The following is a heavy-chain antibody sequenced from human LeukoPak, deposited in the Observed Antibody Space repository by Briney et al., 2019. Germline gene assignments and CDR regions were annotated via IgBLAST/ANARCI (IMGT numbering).Heavy chain of an antibody. CDR3: ATAIGGYSYGYRLFYGMDV. D-gene: IGHD5-18*01. CDR2: ISSSRSYI. V-gene: IGHV3-21*01. Sequence: GGSLRLSCAASGFTFSSYSMNWVCKGQGQGMERVSSISSSRSYIYYADSVKGRFTISRDNAKNSLYLQMNSLRAEDTAVYYCATAIGGYSYGYRLFYGMDVWGKGTTGTVSS. J-gene: IGHJ6*04. CDR1: GFTFSSYS.